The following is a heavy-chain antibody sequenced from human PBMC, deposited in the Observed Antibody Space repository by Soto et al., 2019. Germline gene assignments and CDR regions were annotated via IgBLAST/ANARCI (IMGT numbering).Heavy chain of an antibody. CDR3: ARVKVRVRGFEY. V-gene: IGHV4-61*01. J-gene: IGHJ4*02. D-gene: IGHD3-10*01. CDR2: IYYSVST. Sequence: SETLCRTCTFSVCSVISFNYYLSWIRQPPGKGLEWIVYIYYSVSTNYNPSLKSRVTISVDTSRKQFSLKLYSVTSADTAVYYCARVKVRVRGFEYWGKGHMVNVS. CDR1: VCSVISFNYY.